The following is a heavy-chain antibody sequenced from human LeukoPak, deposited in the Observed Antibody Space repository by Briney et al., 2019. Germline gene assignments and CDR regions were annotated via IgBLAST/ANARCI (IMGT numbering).Heavy chain of an antibody. Sequence: GGSLRLSCAASGFTFSSCWMSWVRQAPGKGLEWVANIKQDGGEKYYVDSVQGRFTISRDNAKNTLYLQMNSLRAEDTAVYYCARDLHGMTTVTTGVWGQGTLVTVSS. CDR3: ARDLHGMTTVTTGV. V-gene: IGHV3-7*01. J-gene: IGHJ4*02. CDR2: IKQDGGEK. D-gene: IGHD4-11*01. CDR1: GFTFSSCW.